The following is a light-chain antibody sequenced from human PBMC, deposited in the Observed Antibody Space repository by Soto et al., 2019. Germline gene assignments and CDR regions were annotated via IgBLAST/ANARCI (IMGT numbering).Light chain of an antibody. CDR1: QNVNSNF. CDR3: QQYGASART. V-gene: IGKV3D-20*01. Sequence: EIVLTQSPATLSLSPGDGATLSCGASQNVNSNFLAWYQQKPGLAPRLVIYDASSRASGIPDRFNGSGSGAAFTLTISRVEPEDSAVYYCQQYGASARTFGQGTKVDIK. J-gene: IGKJ1*01. CDR2: DAS.